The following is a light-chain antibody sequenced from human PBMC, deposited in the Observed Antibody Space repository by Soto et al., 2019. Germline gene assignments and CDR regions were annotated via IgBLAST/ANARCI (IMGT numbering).Light chain of an antibody. CDR2: GAS. J-gene: IGKJ4*01. Sequence: PGERVTLSCRASQSVSSSYLTWYQQKPGXXPXLLIYGASTRATSIPARFSGSGSGTHFTLTISSLQPEDIATYYCQQYDNFPLTFGGGTKVDIK. CDR1: QSVSSSY. CDR3: QQYDNFPLT. V-gene: IGKV3D-7*01.